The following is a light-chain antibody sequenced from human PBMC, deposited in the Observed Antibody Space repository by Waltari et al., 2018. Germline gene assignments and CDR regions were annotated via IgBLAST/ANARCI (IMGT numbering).Light chain of an antibody. V-gene: IGKV3-15*01. CDR2: DAS. CDR3: QQYNNWPLT. J-gene: IGKJ4*01. Sequence: EIVMTQSPVTLSVSPGERATLSCRASQSVGSHLAWYQQKPGQVPRLLIYDASTRATGVPARFSGSGSGTEFTLTISSLQSEDFAVYYCQQYNNWPLTFGGGTKVEI. CDR1: QSVGSH.